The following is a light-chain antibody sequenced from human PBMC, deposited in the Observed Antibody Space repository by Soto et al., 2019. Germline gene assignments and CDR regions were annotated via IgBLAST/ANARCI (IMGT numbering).Light chain of an antibody. J-gene: IGKJ4*01. CDR1: QSVGSSY. CDR2: GAS. V-gene: IGKV3-20*01. Sequence: EIVLTQSPGTLSLSPGERATLSCRASQSVGSSYLAWYQQKPGQAPRLLIYGASSRATGIPDRFSGSGSGTDFTLTISRIEPKDFAVYYCLLYGSPPLTFGGGTKVEIK. CDR3: LLYGSPPLT.